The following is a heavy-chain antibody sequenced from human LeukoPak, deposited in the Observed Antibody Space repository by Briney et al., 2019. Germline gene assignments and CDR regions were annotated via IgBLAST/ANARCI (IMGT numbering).Heavy chain of an antibody. Sequence: PGGSLRLSCAASGFTFSSYWMSWVRQAPGKGLEWVANIKQDGSEKYYVDSVKGRFTISRDNAKNSLYLQMNSLRAEDTAVYYYARDSMYYYDSSGDVPDYWGQGTLVTVSS. CDR2: IKQDGSEK. D-gene: IGHD3-22*01. CDR3: ARDSMYYYDSSGDVPDY. CDR1: GFTFSSYW. V-gene: IGHV3-7*01. J-gene: IGHJ4*02.